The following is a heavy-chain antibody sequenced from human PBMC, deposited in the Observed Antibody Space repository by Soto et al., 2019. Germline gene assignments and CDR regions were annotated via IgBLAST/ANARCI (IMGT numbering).Heavy chain of an antibody. D-gene: IGHD2-15*01. Sequence: EVQLVETGGGLVQPGGSLRLSCAASGFTVSSHYMSWVRQAPGKGLEWVSVIYSGGSTYYADSVKGRFTISRDDSKNTLFLQMNSLRAEDTAVYYCATAKLLLPWLFDYWGQGTLVTVSS. CDR3: ATAKLLLPWLFDY. CDR2: IYSGGST. CDR1: GFTVSSHY. V-gene: IGHV3-66*01. J-gene: IGHJ4*02.